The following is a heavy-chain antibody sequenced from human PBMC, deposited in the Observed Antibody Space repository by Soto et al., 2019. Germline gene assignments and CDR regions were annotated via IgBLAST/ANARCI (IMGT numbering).Heavy chain of an antibody. V-gene: IGHV3-74*01. J-gene: IGHJ4*02. CDR1: GFTFRSYW. CDR3: ASGGSSLSFDS. Sequence: PGGSLRLSCGASGFTFRSYWMQWVRQAPGRGLVWVSWINSDGSSTSYADSVKGRFTISRDNAKNTLYLQMNSLRAEDTAVYYCASGGSSLSFDSWGQGTLVTVSS. D-gene: IGHD6-6*01. CDR2: INSDGSST.